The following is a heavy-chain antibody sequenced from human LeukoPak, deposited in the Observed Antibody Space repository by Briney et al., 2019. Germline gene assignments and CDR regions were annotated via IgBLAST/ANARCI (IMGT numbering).Heavy chain of an antibody. V-gene: IGHV1-8*02. CDR1: GYIFIDYE. J-gene: IGHJ6*03. Sequence: ASVKVSCKTSGYIFIDYEISWVRQAPGQGLEWMGWMNPKSGDTGYEQKFQGRITITRDPSISTVYMELSSLRSEDTALCYCARGRYMDVWGKGTTVTVSS. CDR2: MNPKSGDT. CDR3: ARGRYMDV.